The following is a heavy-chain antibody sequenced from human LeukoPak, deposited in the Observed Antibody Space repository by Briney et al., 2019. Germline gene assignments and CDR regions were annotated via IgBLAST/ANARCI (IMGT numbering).Heavy chain of an antibody. CDR1: GYTFTGYY. J-gene: IGHJ4*02. CDR2: INPNSGGT. CDR3: ARVLSSGYTPERFDY. Sequence: GASVKVSCKASGYTFTGYYMHWVRQAPGQGLEWMGWINPNSGGTNYAQKFQGRVTMTRDTSISTAYMELSRLRSDDTAVYYCARVLSSGYTPERFDYWGQGTLVTVSS. V-gene: IGHV1-2*02. D-gene: IGHD3-3*01.